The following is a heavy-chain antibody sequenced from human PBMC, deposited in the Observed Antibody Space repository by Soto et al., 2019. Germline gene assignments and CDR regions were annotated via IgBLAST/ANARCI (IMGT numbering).Heavy chain of an antibody. CDR1: GFTFSTYA. D-gene: IGHD6-19*01. CDR3: ARDKSPYSSGWHNRHFDY. Sequence: QVQLVESGGGVVQPGRSLRLSCAASGFTFSTYAMHWVRQAPGKGLEWVAVISYDGSNKYYADSVKGRFTISIDNSKNTLYLQTNSLSAEDTAVYYCARDKSPYSSGWHNRHFDYWGQGTLVTVSS. CDR2: ISYDGSNK. J-gene: IGHJ4*02. V-gene: IGHV3-30-3*01.